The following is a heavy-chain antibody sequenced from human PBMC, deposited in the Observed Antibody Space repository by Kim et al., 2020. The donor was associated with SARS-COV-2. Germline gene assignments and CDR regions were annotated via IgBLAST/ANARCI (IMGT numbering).Heavy chain of an antibody. D-gene: IGHD3-3*01. Sequence: GGSLRLSCAASGFTFSSYSMNWVRQAQGKGLEWVSSISSSSSYIYYADSVKGRFTISRDNAKNSLYLQMNSLRAEDTAVYYCARWPKGVIIPDYYYYGMDVWGQGTAVTVS. V-gene: IGHV3-21*01. CDR2: ISSSSSYI. J-gene: IGHJ6*02. CDR1: GFTFSSYS. CDR3: ARWPKGVIIPDYYYYGMDV.